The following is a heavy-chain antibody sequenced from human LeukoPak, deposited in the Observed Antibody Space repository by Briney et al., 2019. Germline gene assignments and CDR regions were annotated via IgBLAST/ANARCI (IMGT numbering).Heavy chain of an antibody. CDR1: GFTFITSW. V-gene: IGHV3-23*01. CDR2: IDASGGAT. Sequence: GGSLRLSCAASGFTFITSWMNWVRQAPGKGLEWVSTIDASGGATYYADSVEGRFTISRDNSKNTFYLQMNSLRAEDTAVYYCAKGSGSGWYGWFAPWGQGTLVTVSS. J-gene: IGHJ5*02. D-gene: IGHD6-19*01. CDR3: AKGSGSGWYGWFAP.